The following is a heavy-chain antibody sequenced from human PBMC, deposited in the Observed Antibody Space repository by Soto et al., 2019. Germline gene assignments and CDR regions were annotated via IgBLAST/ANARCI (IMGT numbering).Heavy chain of an antibody. V-gene: IGHV5-51*01. J-gene: IGHJ5*02. CDR2: IYPDDSVT. D-gene: IGHD1-26*01. Sequence: GESLKISCKASGFSFTTSWIAWVRQMPGKGLEWLGVIYPDDSVTKYSPAFQGPVTVSADESTSTTYLQWSSLRASDTAMYYCARYALGANNWFDPWGRGTQVTVSS. CDR1: GFSFTTSW. CDR3: ARYALGANNWFDP.